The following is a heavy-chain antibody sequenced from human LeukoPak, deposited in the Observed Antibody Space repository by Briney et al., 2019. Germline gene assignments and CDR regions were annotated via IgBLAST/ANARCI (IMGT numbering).Heavy chain of an antibody. CDR2: ISYDGSNK. Sequence: PGGSLRLSCAASGFTFSNYAMHWVRQAPGKGLEWVAVISYDGSNKYYADPVKGRFTISRDNSKNTLFLQMSSLRTEDTAVYYCARGPQRHIFSYGANWGQGTPVTVSS. J-gene: IGHJ4*02. CDR3: ARGPQRHIFSYGAN. D-gene: IGHD5-18*01. CDR1: GFTFSNYA. V-gene: IGHV3-30-3*01.